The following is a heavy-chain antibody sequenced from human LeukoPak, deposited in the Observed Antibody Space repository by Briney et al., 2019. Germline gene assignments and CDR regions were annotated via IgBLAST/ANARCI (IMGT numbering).Heavy chain of an antibody. CDR1: GGSISSSNW. D-gene: IGHD2-2*01. CDR2: IYHSGST. V-gene: IGHV4-4*02. CDR3: ARGEGGGVVVPAAPRLYFDY. Sequence: PSGTLSLTCAVSGGSISSSNWWSWVRQPPGKGLEWIGEIYHSGSTNYNPSLKSRVTISVDKSKNQFSLKLSSVTAADTAVYYCARGEGGGVVVPAAPRLYFDYWGQGTLVTVSS. J-gene: IGHJ4*02.